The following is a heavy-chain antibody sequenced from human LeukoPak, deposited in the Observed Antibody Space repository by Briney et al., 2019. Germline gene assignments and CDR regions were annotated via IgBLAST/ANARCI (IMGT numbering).Heavy chain of an antibody. CDR3: ATLRGSSGNDY. Sequence: GGSLRLSCAASGFTFSSYSMNWVRQAPGKGLEWVSSISSSSSYIYYADSVKGRFTISRDNAKNSLYLQMNSLRAEDTAVYYCATLRGSSGNDYWGQGTLVTVSS. CDR1: GFTFSSYS. D-gene: IGHD6-6*01. J-gene: IGHJ4*02. V-gene: IGHV3-21*01. CDR2: ISSSSSYI.